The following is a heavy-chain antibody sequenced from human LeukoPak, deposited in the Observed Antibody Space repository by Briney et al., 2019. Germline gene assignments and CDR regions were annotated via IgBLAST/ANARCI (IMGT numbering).Heavy chain of an antibody. CDR1: GGSLSSDSYS. CDR3: ARELLRFLDVVGAFDI. V-gene: IGHV4-61*02. CDR2: IYTSGST. J-gene: IGHJ3*02. Sequence: SETLSLTCTVSGGSLSSDSYSWSWIRQPAGKGLEWIGRIYTSGSTNYNPSLKSRVTISVDTSKNQFSLKLSSVTAADTAVYYCARELLRFLDVVGAFDIWGQGTMVTVSS. D-gene: IGHD3-3*01.